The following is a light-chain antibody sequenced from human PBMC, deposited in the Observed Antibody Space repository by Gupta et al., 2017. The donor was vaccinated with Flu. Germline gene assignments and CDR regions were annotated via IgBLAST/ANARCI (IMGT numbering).Light chain of an antibody. V-gene: IGLV2-8*01. Sequence: QSALTQPPSASGSPGQSVAISCTGTSSDIGASNYVSWYQQYPGKAPKLVIYEVSKRPSGVPDRFSGSKSGNTASLTVSGRRAEDEADYYCCSYGVNDVFGTGTKVTVL. CDR1: SSDIGASNY. CDR2: EVS. CDR3: CSYGVNDV. J-gene: IGLJ1*01.